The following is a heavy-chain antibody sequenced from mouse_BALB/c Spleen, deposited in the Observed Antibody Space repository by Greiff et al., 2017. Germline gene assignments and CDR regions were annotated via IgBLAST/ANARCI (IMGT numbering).Heavy chain of an antibody. CDR1: GYSITSDYA. J-gene: IGHJ3*01. CDR3: ETFAY. V-gene: IGHV3-2*02. CDR2: ISYSGST. Sequence: VQLQQSGPGLVKPSQSLSLTCTVTGYSITSDYAWNWIRQFPGNKLEWMGYISYSGSTSYNPSLKSRISITRDTSKNQFFLQLNSVTTEDTATYYCETFAYWGQGTLVTVSA.